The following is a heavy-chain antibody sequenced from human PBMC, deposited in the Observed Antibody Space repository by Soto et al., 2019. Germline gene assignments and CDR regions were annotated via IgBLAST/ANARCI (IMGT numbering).Heavy chain of an antibody. Sequence: GGSLRISCAASGFIFSSYTMSWVRQAPGKGLEWVSVISGSGGSPYHADSVQGRFTISRDNPKNTLYLQMNSLRAEDTAIYYCAKARCSSATCYVPDYWGQGTLVTVSS. D-gene: IGHD2-2*01. J-gene: IGHJ4*02. CDR1: GFIFSSYT. CDR3: AKARCSSATCYVPDY. CDR2: ISGSGGSP. V-gene: IGHV3-23*01.